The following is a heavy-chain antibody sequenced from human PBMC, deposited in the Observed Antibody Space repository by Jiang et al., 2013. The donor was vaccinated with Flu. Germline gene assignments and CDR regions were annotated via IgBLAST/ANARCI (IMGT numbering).Heavy chain of an antibody. CDR1: GFTFSSYA. Sequence: LVESGGGLVQPGGSLRLSCAASGFTFSSYAMGWVRQAPGKGLEWVSGISTSGGDAYYAGSVKGRFTISRENSNNTLSLQMNSLRADDTAVYYCAKAGPSWYFDLWGRGTLVTVSS. CDR2: ISTSGGDA. CDR3: AKAGPSWYFDL. V-gene: IGHV3-23*04. J-gene: IGHJ2*01.